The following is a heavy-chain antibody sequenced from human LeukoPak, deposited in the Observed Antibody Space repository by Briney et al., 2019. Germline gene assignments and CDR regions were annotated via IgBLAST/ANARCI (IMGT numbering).Heavy chain of an antibody. CDR3: TTGPFDYYGSASYLANGMDV. V-gene: IGHV3-15*01. CDR2: IKSKTDGGTT. CDR1: GFTCSSGG. Sequence: GGSVRLSCAASGFTCSSGGMSWVRQAPGKGLEWVGRIKSKTDGGTTDYTAPVKGRFTISRDDSKNTLYLQMNSLKTGDTAVYYCTTGPFDYYGSASYLANGMDVWGQGTTVTVSS. J-gene: IGHJ6*02. D-gene: IGHD3-10*01.